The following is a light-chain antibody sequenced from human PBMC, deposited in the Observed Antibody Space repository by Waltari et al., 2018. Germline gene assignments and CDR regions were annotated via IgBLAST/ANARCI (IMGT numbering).Light chain of an antibody. CDR1: SSDVGYYAL. CDR3: CSYAGLGTYV. CDR2: EVI. V-gene: IGLV2-23*02. Sequence: QSALTQPASVSGPPGQSITLSCPGTSSDVGYYALVPWYQPPPGKAPKLLVCEVIKRPAGVSSRFSGSKSGNTASLTISGRQAEDEADYYCCSYAGLGTYVFGSGTKVTVL. J-gene: IGLJ1*01.